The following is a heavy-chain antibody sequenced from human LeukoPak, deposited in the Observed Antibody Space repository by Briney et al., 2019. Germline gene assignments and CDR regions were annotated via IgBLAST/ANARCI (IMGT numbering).Heavy chain of an antibody. Sequence: PGGSLRLSCAASGFTFDDYAMHWVCQAPGKGLEWVSLISGDGGSTYYADSVKGRFTISRDNSKNSLYLQMNSLRTEDTALYYCAKDRNYDFWSGYPVHWGQGTLVTVSS. CDR3: AKDRNYDFWSGYPVH. CDR1: GFTFDDYA. CDR2: ISGDGGST. D-gene: IGHD3-3*01. V-gene: IGHV3-43*02. J-gene: IGHJ4*02.